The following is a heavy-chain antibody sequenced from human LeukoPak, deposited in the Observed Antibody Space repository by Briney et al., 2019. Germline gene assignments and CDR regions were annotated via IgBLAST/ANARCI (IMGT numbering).Heavy chain of an antibody. CDR3: ARDDRIAVAGYLTSQYFQH. CDR2: ISSSSSYI. J-gene: IGHJ1*01. D-gene: IGHD6-19*01. V-gene: IGHV3-21*01. Sequence: PGGSLRLSCAASGFTFSSYSMNWVRQAPGKGPEWVSSISSSSSYIYYADSVKGRFTISRDNAKNSLYLQMNSLRAEDTAVYYCARDDRIAVAGYLTSQYFQHWGQGTLVTVSS. CDR1: GFTFSSYS.